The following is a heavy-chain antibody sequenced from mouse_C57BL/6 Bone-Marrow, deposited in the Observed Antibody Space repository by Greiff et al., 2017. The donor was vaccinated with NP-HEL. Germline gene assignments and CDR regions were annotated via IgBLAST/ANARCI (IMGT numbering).Heavy chain of an antibody. D-gene: IGHD1-1*01. J-gene: IGHJ1*03. CDR1: GYTFTSYW. CDR2: IYPGSGST. V-gene: IGHV1-55*01. CDR3: ARGDYYVSKDWYFDV. Sequence: QVQLQQPGAELVKPGASVKMSCKASGYTFTSYWITWVKQRPGQGLEWIGDIYPGSGSTNYNEKFKSKATLTVDTSSSTAYMQLSSLTSEDSAVYYCARGDYYVSKDWYFDVWGTGTTVTVSS.